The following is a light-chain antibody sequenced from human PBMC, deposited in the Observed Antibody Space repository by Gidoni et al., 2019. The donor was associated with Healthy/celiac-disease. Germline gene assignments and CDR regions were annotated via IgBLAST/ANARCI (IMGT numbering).Light chain of an antibody. CDR2: DVS. CDR3: CSYAGSYTYV. Sequence: QSALTQPRPVSGSPGQSVTISCTGTSRAVGGYNYVSWYQQHPGKAPKLMIYDVSKRPSGVPDRFSGSKSGNTASLTISGLRAKDEADYYCCSYAGSYTYVFGTGTKVTVL. V-gene: IGLV2-11*01. CDR1: SRAVGGYNY. J-gene: IGLJ1*01.